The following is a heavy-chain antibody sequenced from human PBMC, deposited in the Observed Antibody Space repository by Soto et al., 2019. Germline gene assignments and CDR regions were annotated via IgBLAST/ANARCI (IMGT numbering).Heavy chain of an antibody. D-gene: IGHD6-25*01. J-gene: IGHJ4*02. V-gene: IGHV3-33*01. Sequence: GGSLRLSCAASGFTFSSYGMHWVRQAPGKGLEWVAVIWYDGSNKYYADSVKGRFTISRDNSKNTLYLQMNSLRAEDTAVYYCASEGSAWQLDYWGQGALVTVSS. CDR1: GFTFSSYG. CDR3: ASEGSAWQLDY. CDR2: IWYDGSNK.